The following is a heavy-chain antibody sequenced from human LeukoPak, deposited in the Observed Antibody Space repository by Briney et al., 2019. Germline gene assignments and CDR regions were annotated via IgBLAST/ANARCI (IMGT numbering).Heavy chain of an antibody. V-gene: IGHV3-7*03. J-gene: IGHJ4*02. CDR3: ARIGYSSSSFDY. D-gene: IGHD6-6*01. CDR1: GFTFINYW. CDR2: MKQDGSVK. Sequence: GGSLRLSCAASGFTFINYWMSWVRQAPGKGPEWVANMKQDGSVKYYVDSMKGRFTISRDNAKNSLYLQVSGLRAEDTAVYFCARIGYSSSSFDYWGQGVLVTVSS.